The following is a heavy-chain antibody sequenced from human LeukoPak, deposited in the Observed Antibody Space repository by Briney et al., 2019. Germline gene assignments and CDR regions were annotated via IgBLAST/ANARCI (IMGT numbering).Heavy chain of an antibody. J-gene: IGHJ4*02. D-gene: IGHD5-12*01. Sequence: GGSLRLSCAASGFTFSSYWMSWVRQAPGKGLEWVANIKQDESEKYYVDSVKGRFTISRDNAKNTLYLQMNSLRAEDTAVYYCARGGYSGYDEGDYWGQGTLVTVSS. V-gene: IGHV3-7*01. CDR2: IKQDESEK. CDR1: GFTFSSYW. CDR3: ARGGYSGYDEGDY.